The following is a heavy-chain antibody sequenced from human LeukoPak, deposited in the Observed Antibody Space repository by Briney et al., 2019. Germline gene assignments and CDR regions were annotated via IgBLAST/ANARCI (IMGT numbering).Heavy chain of an antibody. CDR2: ISTSGSAT. Sequence: GGSLRLSCAASGFTFGSYAMSWVRQAPGKGLGWVSGISTSGSATYYADSVKGRFTISRDNSKNTVFLQMNSLRAEDTAVYYCAKVGCFSTSCHEDYWGQGTLVTVSS. J-gene: IGHJ4*02. D-gene: IGHD2-2*01. CDR1: GFTFGSYA. V-gene: IGHV3-23*01. CDR3: AKVGCFSTSCHEDY.